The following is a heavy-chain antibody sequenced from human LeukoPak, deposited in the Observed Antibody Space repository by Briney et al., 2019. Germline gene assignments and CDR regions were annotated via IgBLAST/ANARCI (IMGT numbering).Heavy chain of an antibody. CDR2: ISWGGGST. Sequence: PGGSLRLSCAASGFTFDDYAMHWVRQAPGKGLEWVSLISWGGGSTYYADSEKGRFTISRDNSKNSLYLHMNSLRAEDTALYYCAKDRSGNSYGHFDYWGQGTLVTVSS. D-gene: IGHD3-10*01. V-gene: IGHV3-43D*04. CDR3: AKDRSGNSYGHFDY. J-gene: IGHJ4*02. CDR1: GFTFDDYA.